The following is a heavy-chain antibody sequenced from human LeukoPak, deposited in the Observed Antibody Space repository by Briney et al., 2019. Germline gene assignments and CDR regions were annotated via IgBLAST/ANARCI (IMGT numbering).Heavy chain of an antibody. CDR1: GGFISSYY. Sequence: SETLSLTCTVSGGFISSYYWNWIRQTPEKGLEWIGSIYSSGNTNYNPSLKSRVTISVDTSKNQFSLVLTSVTAADTAVYYCARGGAQYSSGWYELSYGYYYYYYMDVWGKGTTVTVPS. CDR2: IYSSGNT. D-gene: IGHD6-19*01. J-gene: IGHJ6*03. V-gene: IGHV4-59*01. CDR3: ARGGAQYSSGWYELSYGYYYYYYMDV.